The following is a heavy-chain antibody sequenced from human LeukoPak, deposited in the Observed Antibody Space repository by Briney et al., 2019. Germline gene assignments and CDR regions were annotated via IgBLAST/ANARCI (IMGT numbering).Heavy chain of an antibody. J-gene: IGHJ6*03. V-gene: IGHV4-39*07. CDR1: GGSISSSSYY. Sequence: PSETLSLTCTVSGGSISSSSYYWGWIRQPPGKGLEWIGSIYYSGSTYYNPSLKSRVTISVDTSKNQFSLKLSSVTAADTAVYYCARGPYSSGWYGDYYYYYMDVWGKGTTVTVSS. CDR2: IYYSGST. D-gene: IGHD6-19*01. CDR3: ARGPYSSGWYGDYYYYYMDV.